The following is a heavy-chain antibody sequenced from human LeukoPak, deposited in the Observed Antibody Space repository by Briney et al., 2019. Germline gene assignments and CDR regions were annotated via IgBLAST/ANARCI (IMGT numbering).Heavy chain of an antibody. D-gene: IGHD3-22*01. CDR2: IIPIFGTA. Sequence: SVKVSCKASGGTFSSYAISWVRQAPGQGLEWMGRIIPIFGTANYTQKFQGRVTITTDESTSTAYMELSSLRSEDTAVYYCARDSRRDYYDTSGPYVAFDYWGQGTLVTVSS. J-gene: IGHJ4*02. CDR3: ARDSRRDYYDTSGPYVAFDY. CDR1: GGTFSSYA. V-gene: IGHV1-69*05.